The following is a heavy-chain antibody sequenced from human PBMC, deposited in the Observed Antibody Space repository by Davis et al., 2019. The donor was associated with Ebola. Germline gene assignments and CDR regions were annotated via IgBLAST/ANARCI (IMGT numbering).Heavy chain of an antibody. CDR2: IIPIFGTA. V-gene: IGHV1-69*06. CDR3: ARDAYDFWSGYYPYYYYYGMDV. J-gene: IGHJ6*02. CDR1: GGTFSSYA. Sequence: SVKVSCKASGGTFSSYAISWVRQAPGQGLEWMGGIIPIFGTANYAQKFQGRVTITADKSTSTAYMELSSLRSEDTAVYYCARDAYDFWSGYYPYYYYYGMDVWGQGTTVTVSS. D-gene: IGHD3-3*01.